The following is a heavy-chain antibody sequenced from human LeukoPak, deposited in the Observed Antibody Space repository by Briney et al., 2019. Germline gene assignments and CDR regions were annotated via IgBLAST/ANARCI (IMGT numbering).Heavy chain of an antibody. CDR3: ARSVSYDGWFDP. CDR2: ISSSGSTI. D-gene: IGHD1-26*01. Sequence: GGSLRLSCAASGFTFSSYEMNWVRQAPGKGLEWVSYISSSGSTIYYADSVKGRFTISRDNAKNSLYLQMNSLRAEDTAVYYCARSVSYDGWFDPWGQGTLVTVSS. J-gene: IGHJ5*02. CDR1: GFTFSSYE. V-gene: IGHV3-48*03.